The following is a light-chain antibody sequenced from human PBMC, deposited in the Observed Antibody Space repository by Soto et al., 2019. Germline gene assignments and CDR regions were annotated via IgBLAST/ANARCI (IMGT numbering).Light chain of an antibody. J-gene: IGKJ2*01. V-gene: IGKV1-39*01. CDR3: QQGDSTPYT. Sequence: DIQMTQSPSSLSASVGDRVTITCRTSQSINTYLNWYQQKPGKAPNLLIYTTSHLHSGVPSRFSGSGSGTDFTLTTSSLQPEDFATYFCQQGDSTPYTFGQGTTLEIK. CDR1: QSINTY. CDR2: TTS.